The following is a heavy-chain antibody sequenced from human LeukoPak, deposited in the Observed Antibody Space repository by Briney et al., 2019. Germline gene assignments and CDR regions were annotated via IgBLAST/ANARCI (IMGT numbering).Heavy chain of an antibody. CDR1: GFIFTNYF. CDR3: AKDDEGAIPFDY. Sequence: GGSLRLSCAASGFIFTNYFMSWVRQAPGKGLEWVASIKHDGSEKYYVDSVRGRFTISRDNTMNSLYLQMSSLRAEDTAVYYCAKDDEGAIPFDYWGQGTLVTVSS. J-gene: IGHJ4*02. V-gene: IGHV3-7*01. CDR2: IKHDGSEK. D-gene: IGHD1-26*01.